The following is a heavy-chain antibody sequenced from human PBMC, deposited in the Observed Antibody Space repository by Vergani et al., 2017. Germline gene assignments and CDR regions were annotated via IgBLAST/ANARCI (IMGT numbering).Heavy chain of an antibody. V-gene: IGHV3-11*01. J-gene: IGHJ3*02. CDR2: ISSSGSTI. CDR3: ARDATYYDFWSGYGCAFDI. CDR1: GFTFSDYY. Sequence: QVQLVESGGGLVKPGGSLRLSCAASGFTFSDYYMSWIRQAPGKGLEWVSNISSSGSTIYYADSVKGRFTISRDNAKNSLYLQMNSLRAEDTAVYYCARDATYYDFWSGYGCAFDIWGQGTMVTVSS. D-gene: IGHD3-3*01.